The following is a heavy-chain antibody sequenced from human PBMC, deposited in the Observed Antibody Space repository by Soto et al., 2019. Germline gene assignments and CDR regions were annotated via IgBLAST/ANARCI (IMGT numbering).Heavy chain of an antibody. D-gene: IGHD3-22*01. J-gene: IGHJ4*02. CDR3: AKVFYYYDSSGYYYFDY. CDR2: ISGSGSTI. V-gene: IGHV3-23*01. Sequence: EGSLRLSCAASGFTFSSYAVSWVRQAPGKGPEWISSISGSGSTIYYADSVKGRFTISRDTSKNTLYLQMSSLRAEDTVVYYCAKVFYYYDSSGYYYFDYWGQGTLVTVSS. CDR1: GFTFSSYA.